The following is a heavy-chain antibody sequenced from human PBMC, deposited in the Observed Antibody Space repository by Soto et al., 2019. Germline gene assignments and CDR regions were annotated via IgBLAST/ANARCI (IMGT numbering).Heavy chain of an antibody. J-gene: IGHJ5*02. Sequence: SETLSLTCAVCGGSVRGYYWSWIRQPPGKGLEWIGEINHSGSTNYNPSLKSRVTISVDTSKNQFSLKLSSVTAADTAVYYCARAFFDSSAYTTNWFDPWGQGTLVTVSS. V-gene: IGHV4-34*01. D-gene: IGHD3-22*01. CDR2: INHSGST. CDR1: GGSVRGYY. CDR3: ARAFFDSSAYTTNWFDP.